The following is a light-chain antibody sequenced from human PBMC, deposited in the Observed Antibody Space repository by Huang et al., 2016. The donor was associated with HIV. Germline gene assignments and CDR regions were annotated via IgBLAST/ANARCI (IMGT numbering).Light chain of an antibody. J-gene: IGKJ1*01. CDR3: LQDFDYPWI. CDR2: AAS. V-gene: IGKV1-6*02. Sequence: AIQVTQSPSSLSASVGDRVTITCRASQAIGSDLGWYQQKPGEAPQLLIYAASSLQTGVSARFSGSGSDTDFTLTISSLQPEDSATYYCLQDFDYPWIFGEGTKVEIK. CDR1: QAIGSD.